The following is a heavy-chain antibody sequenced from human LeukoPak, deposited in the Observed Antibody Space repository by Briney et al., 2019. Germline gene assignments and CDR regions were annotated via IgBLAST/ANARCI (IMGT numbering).Heavy chain of an antibody. CDR1: GYTFTGYY. CDR2: INPNSGGT. Sequence: ASVKVSCKASGYTFTGYYMHWVRQAPGQGLEWMGWINPNSGGTNYAQKLQGRVTMTTDTSTSTAYMELRSLRSDDTAVYYCARGVHRYCSGGSCRRSAEYFQHWGQGTLVTVSS. D-gene: IGHD2-15*01. V-gene: IGHV1-2*02. CDR3: ARGVHRYCSGGSCRRSAEYFQH. J-gene: IGHJ1*01.